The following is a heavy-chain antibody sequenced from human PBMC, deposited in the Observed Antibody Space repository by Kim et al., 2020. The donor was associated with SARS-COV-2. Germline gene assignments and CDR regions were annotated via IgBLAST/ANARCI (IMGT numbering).Heavy chain of an antibody. V-gene: IGHV1-2*02. J-gene: IGHJ6*02. CDR3: ARDFWSGYPKLGMDV. D-gene: IGHD3-3*01. Sequence: KFQGRVTMTRDTSISTAYMELSRLRSDDTAVYYCARDFWSGYPKLGMDVWGQGTTVTVSS.